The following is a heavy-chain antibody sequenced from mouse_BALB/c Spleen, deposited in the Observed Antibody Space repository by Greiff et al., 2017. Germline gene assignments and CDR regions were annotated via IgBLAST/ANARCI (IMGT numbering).Heavy chain of an antibody. V-gene: IGHV1-69*02. CDR2: IYPSDSYT. J-gene: IGHJ4*01. Sequence: QVQLQQPGAELVRPGASVKLSCKASGYTFTSYWINWVKQRPGQGLEWIGNIYPSDSYTNYNQKFKDKATLTVDKSSSTAYMQLSSPTSEDSAVYYCTREGAYYAMDYWGQGTSVTVSS. CDR1: GYTFTSYW. CDR3: TREGAYYAMDY.